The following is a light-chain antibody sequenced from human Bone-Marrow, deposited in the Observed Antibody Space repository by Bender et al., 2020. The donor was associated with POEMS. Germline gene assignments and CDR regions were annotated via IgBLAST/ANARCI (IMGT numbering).Light chain of an antibody. V-gene: IGLV7-43*01. Sequence: QTVVTQEPSLTVSPGGTVTLTCASSTGAVTRAYYPNWFQQKPGQVPKALIYSTNNKYSWTPARFSGSLLGGKAALTLSGVQPEDEADYYCLLYYGGTRVFGGGTKLTVL. CDR2: STN. J-gene: IGLJ3*02. CDR3: LLYYGGTRV. CDR1: TGAVTRAYY.